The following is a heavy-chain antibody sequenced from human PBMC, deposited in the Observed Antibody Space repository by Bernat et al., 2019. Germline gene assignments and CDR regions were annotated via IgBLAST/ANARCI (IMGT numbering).Heavy chain of an antibody. CDR2: IKQDGTEI. J-gene: IGHJ4*02. V-gene: IGHV3-7*03. CDR1: GFTFRSSW. CDR3: VKDTDY. Sequence: EVQLVESGGGLVQPGGSLTPSCAAPGFTFRSSWMRWIRQAPGKGLEWVANIKQDGTEIYYVDAVKGRFTISRDNAKNSLYLQMNSLRAEDTAVYYCVKDTDYWGQGTLVTVSS.